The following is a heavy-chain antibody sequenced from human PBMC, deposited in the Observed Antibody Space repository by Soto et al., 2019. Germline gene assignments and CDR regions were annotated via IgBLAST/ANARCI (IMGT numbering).Heavy chain of an antibody. CDR2: IYYSGST. CDR1: GDSISSYY. D-gene: IGHD2-2*01. CDR3: ARQYCTSTRCYPGYFDY. V-gene: IGHV4-59*08. Sequence: SETLSLTCTVSGDSISSYYWNWIRQSPGKGLEWIGYIYYSGSTNYNPSLKSRVTMSADTSKNQFSLKLSSVTAADTAVYYCARQYCTSTRCYPGYFDYWGQGALVTVSS. J-gene: IGHJ4*02.